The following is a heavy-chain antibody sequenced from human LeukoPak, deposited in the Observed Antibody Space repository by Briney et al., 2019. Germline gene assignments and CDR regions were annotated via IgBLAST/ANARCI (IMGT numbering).Heavy chain of an antibody. CDR3: ARDSPYYDILTGDFFNWFDP. Sequence: GGSLRLSCAASGFKLSRYSMKWVREAPGKGLEWVSFISSSSSYIYYADSLKGRFTISRDNAKNSLYLQMNSLRSEDTAVYYCARDSPYYDILTGDFFNWFDPWGQGTLVTVSS. CDR1: GFKLSRYS. J-gene: IGHJ5*02. CDR2: ISSSSSYI. V-gene: IGHV3-21*01. D-gene: IGHD3-9*01.